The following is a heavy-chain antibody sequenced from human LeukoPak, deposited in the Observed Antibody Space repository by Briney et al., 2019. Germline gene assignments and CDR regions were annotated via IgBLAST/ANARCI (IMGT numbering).Heavy chain of an antibody. Sequence: GGSLRLSCTASGFLFSDCSFNWVRRARGKGVEWVSCISTRGSYIYYADSVKGRFTISRDNARNSVYVLMHRLRAGDTGVYYCARGAERYSSITNWFDPWGQGTLVTVSS. CDR3: ARGAERYSSITNWFDP. V-gene: IGHV3-21*01. J-gene: IGHJ5*02. CDR1: GFLFSDCS. D-gene: IGHD6-13*01. CDR2: ISTRGSYI.